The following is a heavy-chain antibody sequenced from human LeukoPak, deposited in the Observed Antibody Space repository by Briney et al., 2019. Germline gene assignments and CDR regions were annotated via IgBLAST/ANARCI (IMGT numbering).Heavy chain of an antibody. Sequence: GGSLRLSCAASGFTFSSYWMSWVRQAPGKGLEWVANIKQDGSEKYYVDSVKGRFTISRDNAKNSLYLQMNSLRAEDTAVYYCARDGLGGGYYGSSGYYWGFYFDYWGQGTLVTVSS. V-gene: IGHV3-7*05. CDR2: IKQDGSEK. D-gene: IGHD3-22*01. J-gene: IGHJ4*02. CDR1: GFTFSSYW. CDR3: ARDGLGGGYYGSSGYYWGFYFDY.